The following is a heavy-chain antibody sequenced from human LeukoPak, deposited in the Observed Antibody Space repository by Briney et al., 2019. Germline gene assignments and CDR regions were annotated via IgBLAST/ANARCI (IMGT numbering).Heavy chain of an antibody. V-gene: IGHV1-2*04. CDR2: MNPNSGGT. CDR1: GYTFTSYD. CDR3: ASSRPLGEVVVFGY. J-gene: IGHJ4*02. D-gene: IGHD3-22*01. Sequence: GASVKVSCKASGYTFTSYDINWVRQATGQGLEWMGWMNPNSGGTNYAQKFQGWVTMTRDTSISTAYMELSRLRSDDTAVYYCASSRPLGEVVVFGYWGQGTLVTVSS.